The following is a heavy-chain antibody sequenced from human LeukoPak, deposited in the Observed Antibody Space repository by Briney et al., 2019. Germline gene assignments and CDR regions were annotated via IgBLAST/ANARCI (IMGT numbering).Heavy chain of an antibody. D-gene: IGHD3-10*01. CDR2: IYYSGST. CDR1: GGSISSGSYY. V-gene: IGHV4-39*01. CDR3: ARLGSMVRGVTDYWYFDL. J-gene: IGHJ2*01. Sequence: PSETLSLTCTVSGGSISSGSYYWSWIRQPAGKGLEWIGSIYYSGSTYYNPSLKSRVTISVDTSKNQFSLKLSSVTAADTAVYYCARLGSMVRGVTDYWYFDLWGRGTLVTVSS.